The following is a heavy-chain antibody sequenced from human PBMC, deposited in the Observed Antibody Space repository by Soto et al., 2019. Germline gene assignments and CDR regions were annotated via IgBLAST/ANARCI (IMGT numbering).Heavy chain of an antibody. D-gene: IGHD3-16*01. V-gene: IGHV1-69*08. CDR1: GGTFSSYT. J-gene: IGHJ6*03. CDR2: IIPILGIA. Sequence: QVQLVQSGAEVKKPGSSVKVSCKASGGTFSSYTISWVRQAPGQGLEWMGRIIPILGIANYAQKFQGRVTITADKSTSTAYMELSSLRSEDTAVYYCAREGGFRTLSTGIRDYYYYYLDVWCKGTTVTVSS. CDR3: AREGGFRTLSTGIRDYYYYYLDV.